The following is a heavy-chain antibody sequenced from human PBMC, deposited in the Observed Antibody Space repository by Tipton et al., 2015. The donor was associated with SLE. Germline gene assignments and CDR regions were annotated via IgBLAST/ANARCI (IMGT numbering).Heavy chain of an antibody. CDR2: FYYSGIT. V-gene: IGHV4-59*01. J-gene: IGHJ5*02. D-gene: IGHD5-24*01. CDR3: ARAGDRRDGYNFALCS. CDR1: GGSSSGYY. Sequence: TLSLTCPVSGGSSSGYYWSWIRQPPGKGLEWIGYFYYSGITNYNPSLKSRVTIPVDTSKNQFSLKLTSVTAADTAVYYCARAGDRRDGYNFALCSWGQGTLVTVSS.